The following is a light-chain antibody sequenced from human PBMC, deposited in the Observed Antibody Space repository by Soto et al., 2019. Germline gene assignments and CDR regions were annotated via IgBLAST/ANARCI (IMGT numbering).Light chain of an antibody. CDR2: DAS. Sequence: EIVLTQSPATLSSSPGERATLSCRASQNVSTYLAWYQQKPGQAPRLLIYDASNRATGIPARFSDSGSGTDFTLTISSLEPEDVAVYYCQQRTNWLTFGPGPNVDIK. CDR1: QNVSTY. V-gene: IGKV3-11*01. J-gene: IGKJ3*01. CDR3: QQRTNWLT.